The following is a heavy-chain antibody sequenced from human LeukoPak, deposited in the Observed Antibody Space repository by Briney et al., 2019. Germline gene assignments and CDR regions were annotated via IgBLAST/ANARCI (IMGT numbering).Heavy chain of an antibody. CDR1: GYSFTSYW. V-gene: IGHV5-51*01. CDR3: ARHSFYGSGSYSPGDH. J-gene: IGHJ4*02. CDR2: IYPGDSDI. Sequence: GESLKISCKGSGYSFTSYWIAWVRQIPGKGLEWMGIIYPGDSDIRYSPSFQGQVTISADKSISTAYLQWSSLKASDTAMYYCARHSFYGSGSYSPGDHWGQGTLVTVSS. D-gene: IGHD3-10*01.